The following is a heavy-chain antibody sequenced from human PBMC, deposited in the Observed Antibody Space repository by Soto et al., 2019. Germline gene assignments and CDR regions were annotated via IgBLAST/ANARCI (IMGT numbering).Heavy chain of an antibody. CDR2: ISAYNGNT. CDR1: GYTFTSYG. J-gene: IGHJ6*02. D-gene: IGHD5-18*01. V-gene: IGHV1-18*01. Sequence: ASGKGSCKASGYTFTSYGISWVRQAPGEGLEWMGWISAYNGNTNYAQKLQGRVTMTTDTSTSTAYMELRSLRSDDTAVYYCAREFRGYSYGHSEKPYYYYYGMDVWGEGTT. CDR3: AREFRGYSYGHSEKPYYYYYGMDV.